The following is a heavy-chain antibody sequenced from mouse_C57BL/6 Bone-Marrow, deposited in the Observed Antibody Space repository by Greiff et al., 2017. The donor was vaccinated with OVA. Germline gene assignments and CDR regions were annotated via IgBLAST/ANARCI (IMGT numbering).Heavy chain of an antibody. CDR3: AIGGYYYGSSSTLYYAMDY. Sequence: QVQLQQPGAELVKPGASVKVSFKASGYTFTSYWMHWVKQRPGQGLEWIGRIHPSDSDTNYNQKFKGKATLTVDKSSSTAYMQLSSLTSEDSAVYYCAIGGYYYGSSSTLYYAMDYWGQGTSVTVSS. J-gene: IGHJ4*01. V-gene: IGHV1-74*01. D-gene: IGHD1-1*01. CDR2: IHPSDSDT. CDR1: GYTFTSYW.